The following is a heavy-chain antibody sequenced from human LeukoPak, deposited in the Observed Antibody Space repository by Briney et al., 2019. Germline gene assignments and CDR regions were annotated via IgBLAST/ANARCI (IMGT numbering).Heavy chain of an antibody. CDR3: AREYYDNSGGEDDFDI. J-gene: IGHJ3*02. CDR1: GFTVSCNY. CDR2: IYSGGST. Sequence: GGSLRLSCAASGFTVSCNYMNWVRQAPGEGLEWVSVIYSGGSTFYADSVEGRFPISRDNSNNTLYLQMNSLRAEDTAMYYCAREYYDNSGGEDDFDIWGPGTMVTVSS. V-gene: IGHV3-53*01. D-gene: IGHD3-22*01.